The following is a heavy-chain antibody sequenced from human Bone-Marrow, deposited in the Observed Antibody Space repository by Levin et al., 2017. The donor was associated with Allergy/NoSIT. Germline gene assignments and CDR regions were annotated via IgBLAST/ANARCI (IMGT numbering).Heavy chain of an antibody. CDR3: AHIPYYDILTGYGARAFDI. D-gene: IGHD3-9*01. Sequence: SGPTLVKPTQTLTLTCTFSGFSLSTSKVGVGWIRQPPGKALEWLALIYWDDDKRYSPSLKSRLTITKDTSKNQVVLTMTNMEPVDTATYYCAHIPYYDILTGYGARAFDIWGQGTLVTVSS. J-gene: IGHJ3*02. CDR2: IYWDDDK. CDR1: GFSLSTSKVG. V-gene: IGHV2-5*02.